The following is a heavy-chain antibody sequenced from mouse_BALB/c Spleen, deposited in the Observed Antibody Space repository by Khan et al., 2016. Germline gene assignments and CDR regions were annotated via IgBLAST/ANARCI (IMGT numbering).Heavy chain of an antibody. Sequence: EVQLQESGPGLVKPSQSLSLTCTVTGYSITSDYAWNWIRQFPGNKLEWMGYISYSGSTTYNPSLKSRISITRDTSKNQFFLQLNSVTTEDTATXYCGRGAYDGTYYAMDYWGQGTSVTVSS. CDR3: GRGAYDGTYYAMDY. J-gene: IGHJ4*01. D-gene: IGHD2-12*01. CDR1: GYSITSDYA. V-gene: IGHV3-2*02. CDR2: ISYSGST.